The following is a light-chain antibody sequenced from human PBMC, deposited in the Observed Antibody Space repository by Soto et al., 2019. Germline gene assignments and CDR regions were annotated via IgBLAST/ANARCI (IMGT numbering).Light chain of an antibody. V-gene: IGKV1-27*01. J-gene: IGKJ5*01. CDR3: QKFNTAPLT. Sequence: DIQMTQSPSSLSASVGDRVTITCRASQDISVYLAWYQHKPGKVPKLLIYSASTLQSRVPSRFSGSGSGTDFTLTISSLQPEDVATYYCQKFNTAPLTFGQGTRLEIK. CDR2: SAS. CDR1: QDISVY.